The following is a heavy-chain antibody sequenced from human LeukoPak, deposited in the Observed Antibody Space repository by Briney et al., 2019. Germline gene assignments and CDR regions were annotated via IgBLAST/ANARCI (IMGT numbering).Heavy chain of an antibody. D-gene: IGHD6-19*01. V-gene: IGHV4-59*01. CDR3: ARDSSGNSIDY. Sequence: SETLSLTCTVSGGSISSYYWSWIRQPPGKGLEWMGYIYYSGSTNYNPSLKSRVTISVDTSKNQFSLKLSSVTAADTAVYYCARDSSGNSIDYWGQGTLVTVSS. J-gene: IGHJ4*02. CDR1: GGSISSYY. CDR2: IYYSGST.